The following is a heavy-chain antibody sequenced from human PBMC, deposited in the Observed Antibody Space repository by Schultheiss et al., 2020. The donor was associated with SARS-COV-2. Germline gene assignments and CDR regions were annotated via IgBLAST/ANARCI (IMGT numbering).Heavy chain of an antibody. CDR2: ISYDGSNK. J-gene: IGHJ6*02. CDR3: AGWNSSGSD. D-gene: IGHD6-19*01. CDR1: GFTFSSYG. V-gene: IGHV3-30*03. Sequence: GSLRLSCAASGFTFSSYGMHWVRQAPGKGLEWVAVISYDGSNKYYADSVKGRFTISRDNSKNTLYLQMNSLRAEDTAVYYCAGWNSSGSDWGQGTTVTVSS.